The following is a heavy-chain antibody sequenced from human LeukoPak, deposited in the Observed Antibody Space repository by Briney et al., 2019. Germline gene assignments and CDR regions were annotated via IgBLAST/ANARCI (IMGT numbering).Heavy chain of an antibody. J-gene: IGHJ3*02. Sequence: PGGSLRLSCAASGFTFSSYSMNWVRQAPGKGLEWVPSISSSSSYIYYADSVKGRFTISRDNAKNSLYLQMNSLRAEDTAVYYCAREAITIFGVAGNAFDIWGQGTMVTVSS. CDR1: GFTFSSYS. V-gene: IGHV3-21*01. CDR3: AREAITIFGVAGNAFDI. CDR2: ISSSSSYI. D-gene: IGHD3-3*01.